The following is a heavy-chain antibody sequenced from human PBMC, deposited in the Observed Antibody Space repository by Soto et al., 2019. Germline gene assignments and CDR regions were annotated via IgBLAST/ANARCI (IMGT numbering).Heavy chain of an antibody. J-gene: IGHJ4*02. D-gene: IGHD1-26*01. CDR3: AHRRRGSYFDY. Sequence: QITLKESGPTLVKPTQTLTLTCTFSGFSLSTSGVGVGWIRQPPGKALEWLALIYWDDDKRYSPSLKSRLTNTKGPSKNPGVLNIANMDPVDTATYYCAHRRRGSYFDYWGQGTLVTVSS. CDR1: GFSLSTSGVG. V-gene: IGHV2-5*02. CDR2: IYWDDDK.